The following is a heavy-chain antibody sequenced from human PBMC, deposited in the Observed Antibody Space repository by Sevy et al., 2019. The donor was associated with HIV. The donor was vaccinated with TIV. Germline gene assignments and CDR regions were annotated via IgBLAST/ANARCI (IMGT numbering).Heavy chain of an antibody. Sequence: GGSLRLSCAASGFTFSSYAMHWVRQAPGKGLEWVAVISYDGSNKYYADSVKGRFTISGDNSKNTLYLQMNSLRAEDTAVYYCARDYYYQLLYDLPYYYGSGMGYWGQGTLVTVSS. V-gene: IGHV3-30*04. CDR3: ARDYYYQLLYDLPYYYGSGMGY. D-gene: IGHD3-10*01. J-gene: IGHJ4*02. CDR2: ISYDGSNK. CDR1: GFTFSSYA.